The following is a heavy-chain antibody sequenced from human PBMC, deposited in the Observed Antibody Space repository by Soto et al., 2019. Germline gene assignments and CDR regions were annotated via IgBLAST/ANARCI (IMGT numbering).Heavy chain of an antibody. V-gene: IGHV1-18*01. CDR3: ARDPSYYGMDV. Sequence: ASVKVSCKASGYTFTNYGVSWVRQAPGQSLEWMGWIDAGNGNTKYAQKLQGRVTITRDTSASTAYMELSSLRSEDTAVYYCARDPSYYGMDVWGQGTTVTVSS. CDR2: IDAGNGNT. J-gene: IGHJ6*02. CDR1: GYTFTNYG.